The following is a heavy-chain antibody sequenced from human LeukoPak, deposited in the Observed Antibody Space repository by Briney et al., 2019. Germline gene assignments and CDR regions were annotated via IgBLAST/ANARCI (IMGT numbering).Heavy chain of an antibody. D-gene: IGHD3-22*01. Sequence: GGSMRLSWAASGFAFSSYEMNWVRQAPGKGLEWFSYISSSGSTIYYADSVKGRFTISRDNAKNSLYLQMNILRAEDTAVYYCARGRYDSSGYYYWGQGTLVTVSS. J-gene: IGHJ4*02. CDR3: ARGRYDSSGYYY. CDR1: GFAFSSYE. CDR2: ISSSGSTI. V-gene: IGHV3-48*03.